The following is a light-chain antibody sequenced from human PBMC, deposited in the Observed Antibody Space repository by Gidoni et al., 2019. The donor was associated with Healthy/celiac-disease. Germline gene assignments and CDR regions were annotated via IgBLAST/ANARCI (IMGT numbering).Light chain of an antibody. CDR1: QSVSSSY. J-gene: IGKJ1*01. CDR2: GAS. V-gene: IGKV3-20*01. Sequence: DIVLTQSPSTLSLSPGERATLPCRASQSVSSSYLAWYQQKPGQAPRLLIYGASSRATGIPDRFRGSGSGTDFTLTISRLEPEDFAVYYCQQYGSSPRTFGQGTKVEIK. CDR3: QQYGSSPRT.